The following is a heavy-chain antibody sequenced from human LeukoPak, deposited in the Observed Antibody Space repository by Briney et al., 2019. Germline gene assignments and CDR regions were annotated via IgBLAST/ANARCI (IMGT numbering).Heavy chain of an antibody. Sequence: KPSQTLSLTCTVSGGSISSGSYYWSWIRQPAGKGLEWIGRIYTSGSTNYNPSLKSRVTISVDTSKNQFSLKLSSVTAADTAVYYCARAVHYYDRLDYWGQGTLVTVSS. CDR3: ARAVHYYDRLDY. J-gene: IGHJ4*02. V-gene: IGHV4-61*02. D-gene: IGHD3-22*01. CDR2: IYTSGST. CDR1: GGSISSGSYY.